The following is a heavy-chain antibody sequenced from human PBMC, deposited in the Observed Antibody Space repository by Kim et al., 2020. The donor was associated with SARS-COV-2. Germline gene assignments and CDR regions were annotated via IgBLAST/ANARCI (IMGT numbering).Heavy chain of an antibody. D-gene: IGHD3-10*01. CDR3: AKELDYGSGTINWFDP. CDR2: IWYDGSNK. Sequence: GGSLRLSCAASGFTFSSYGMHWVRQAPGKGLEWVAVIWYDGSNKYYADSVKGRFTISRDNSKNTLYLQMNSLRAEDTAVYYCAKELDYGSGTINWFDPWGQGTLVTVSS. V-gene: IGHV3-33*06. J-gene: IGHJ5*02. CDR1: GFTFSSYG.